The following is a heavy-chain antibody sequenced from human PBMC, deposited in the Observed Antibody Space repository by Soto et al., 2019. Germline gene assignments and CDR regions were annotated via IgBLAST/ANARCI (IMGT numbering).Heavy chain of an antibody. CDR3: TTDQGYYGSGSFDY. D-gene: IGHD3-10*01. CDR1: GFTFSNAW. CDR2: IKSKTDGGTT. J-gene: IGHJ4*02. V-gene: IGHV3-15*07. Sequence: GGSLRLSCAASGFTFSNAWMNWVRQAPGKGLEWVGRIKSKTDGGTTDYAAPVKGRFTISRDDSKNTLYLQMNSLKTEDTAVYYCTTDQGYYGSGSFDYWGQGTLVTVSS.